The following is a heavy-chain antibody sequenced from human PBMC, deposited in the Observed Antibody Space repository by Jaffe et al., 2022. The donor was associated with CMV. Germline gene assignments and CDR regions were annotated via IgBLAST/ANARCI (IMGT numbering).Heavy chain of an antibody. D-gene: IGHD2-21*02. CDR1: GYSFTSYW. CDR2: IDPSDSYT. J-gene: IGHJ3*02. CDR3: ARWPNLDRPTVVTAIGDAFDI. Sequence: EVQLVQSGAEVKKPGESLRISCKGSGYSFTSYWISWVRQMPGKGLEWMGRIDPSDSYTNYSPSFQGHVTISADKSISTAYLQWSSLKASDTAMYYCARWPNLDRPTVVTAIGDAFDIWGQGTMVTVSS. V-gene: IGHV5-10-1*03.